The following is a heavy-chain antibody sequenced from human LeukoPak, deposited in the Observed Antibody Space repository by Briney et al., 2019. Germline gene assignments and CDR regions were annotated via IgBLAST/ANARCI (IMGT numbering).Heavy chain of an antibody. CDR1: GSTFTDYY. CDR2: VDPEDGET. CDR3: ATDSSGLAY. V-gene: IGHV1-69-2*01. Sequence: ASVKVSCKVSGSTFTDYYMHWVQQAPGTGLKWMGLVDPEDGETIYAEKLQGRVTITADTSTDPAYMDLSSLRSEDTAVYYCATDSSGLAYWGEGTLVTVS. D-gene: IGHD6-19*01. J-gene: IGHJ4*02.